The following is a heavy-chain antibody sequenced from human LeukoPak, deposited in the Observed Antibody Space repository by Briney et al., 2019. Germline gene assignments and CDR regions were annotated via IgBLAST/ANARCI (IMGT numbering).Heavy chain of an antibody. CDR2: IYYSGST. CDR3: ARYDSGGFYRNFDY. J-gene: IGHJ4*02. D-gene: IGHD3-22*01. V-gene: IGHV4-39*01. CDR1: SGSISSRSYY. Sequence: SETLSLTCTVSSGSISSRSYYWGWIRQPPGKGLEWIGNIYYSGSTYYNPSLESRVTLSVDSSQSQFSLRLSSVTAADTAVYYRARYDSGGFYRNFDYWGQGTLVTVSS.